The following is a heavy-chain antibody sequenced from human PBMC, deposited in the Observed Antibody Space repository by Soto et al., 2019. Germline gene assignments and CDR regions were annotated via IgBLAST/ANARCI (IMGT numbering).Heavy chain of an antibody. CDR3: ATESSGSSPLHFDF. D-gene: IGHD3-22*01. Sequence: QVQLQESGPGLVKPSQTLSVTCTVSGGSVSNGDYYWSWIRQPPGKGLEWIGYLYYSGSTYYNPSLNSRVTMSFDTSENQFSLKLSSVTDADTAMYYCATESSGSSPLHFDFWGQGTLVTVSS. CDR1: GGSVSNGDYY. V-gene: IGHV4-30-4*01. J-gene: IGHJ4*02. CDR2: LYYSGST.